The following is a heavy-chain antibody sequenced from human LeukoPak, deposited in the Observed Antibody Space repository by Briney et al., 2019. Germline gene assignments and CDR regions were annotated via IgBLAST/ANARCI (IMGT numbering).Heavy chain of an antibody. CDR3: ATRNYYGSGPNGAFDM. J-gene: IGHJ3*02. V-gene: IGHV3-48*02. Sequence: PGGSLRLSCAASGFSFSSYSMNWVRQAPGKGLEWVSYISSSSVTIYYADSVKGRFTISRDNAKNSLYLQMNSLRDEDTAVYYCATRNYYGSGPNGAFDMWGQGTMVTVSS. CDR2: ISSSSVTI. CDR1: GFSFSSYS. D-gene: IGHD3-10*01.